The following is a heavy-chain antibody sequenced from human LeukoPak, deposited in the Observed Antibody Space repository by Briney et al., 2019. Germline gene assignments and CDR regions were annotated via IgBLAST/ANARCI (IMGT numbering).Heavy chain of an antibody. V-gene: IGHV4-59*01. J-gene: IGHJ5*02. D-gene: IGHD4-17*01. CDR3: ARGPRYGDYVGWFDP. CDR2: VSGSGST. Sequence: SEILSLTCLVSGDSMRSDFWSWIRQPPGKGLEWIGYVSGSGSTNYNPTVKSRVTISLDTSKKQFSLNVTSVTAEDTAVYYCARGPRYGDYVGWFDPWGQGTLVTVSS. CDR1: GDSMRSDF.